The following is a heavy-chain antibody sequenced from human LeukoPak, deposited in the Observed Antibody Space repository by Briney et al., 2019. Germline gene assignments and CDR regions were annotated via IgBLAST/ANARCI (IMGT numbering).Heavy chain of an antibody. J-gene: IGHJ4*02. CDR3: ARRYDFWSGYPPPLDY. CDR1: GGSFSGYY. Sequence: SETLSLTCAVYGGSFSGYYWSWIRQPPGKGLEWIGEINHSGSTNYNPSLKSRVTISVDTSKKQFSLKLSSVTAADTAVYYCARRYDFWSGYPPPLDYWGQGTLVTVSS. V-gene: IGHV4-34*01. D-gene: IGHD3-3*01. CDR2: INHSGST.